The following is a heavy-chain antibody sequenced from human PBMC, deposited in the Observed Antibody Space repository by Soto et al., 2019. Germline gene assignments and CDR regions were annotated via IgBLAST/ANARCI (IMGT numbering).Heavy chain of an antibody. Sequence: SETLSLTCNVSGGPISGDYYWGWVRQPPGKGLEWIGSIFYLGSSYYNPSLKSRVTMSVDTSKNQFSPRLRSVTAADTALYFCARHSLALRKNNWFDPWGQGIMVTVSS. CDR1: GGPISGDYY. CDR2: IFYLGSS. V-gene: IGHV4-39*01. CDR3: ARHSLALRKNNWFDP. D-gene: IGHD3-3*02. J-gene: IGHJ5*02.